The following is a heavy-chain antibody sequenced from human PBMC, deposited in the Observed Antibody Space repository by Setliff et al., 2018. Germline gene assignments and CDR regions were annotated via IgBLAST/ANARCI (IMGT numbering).Heavy chain of an antibody. J-gene: IGHJ4*02. Sequence: ASVKVSCKASGYTFTGYYLHWVRQAPGQGLEWMGWINPSGGATNYAQKFQGRVTMTSDTSTSTVYMQLSSLRFDDTAVYYCARDPGPYYWGQGSLVTVSS. CDR2: INPSGGAT. CDR3: ARDPGPYY. V-gene: IGHV1-46*01. CDR1: GYTFTGYY.